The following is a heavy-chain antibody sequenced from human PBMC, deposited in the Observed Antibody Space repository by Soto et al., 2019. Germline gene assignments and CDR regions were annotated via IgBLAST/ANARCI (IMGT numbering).Heavy chain of an antibody. J-gene: IGHJ4*02. CDR2: IWYDGSNK. CDR3: ARRKKLGYCSSTSCYGGAGIDY. Sequence: QVQLVESGGGVVQPGRSLRLSCAASGFTFSSYGMHWVRQAPGTGLEWVAVIWYDGSNKYYADSVKGRFTISRDNSKNTLYLKMNSLRAEDTAVYYCARRKKLGYCSSTSCYGGAGIDYWGQGTLVTVSS. D-gene: IGHD2-2*01. CDR1: GFTFSSYG. V-gene: IGHV3-33*01.